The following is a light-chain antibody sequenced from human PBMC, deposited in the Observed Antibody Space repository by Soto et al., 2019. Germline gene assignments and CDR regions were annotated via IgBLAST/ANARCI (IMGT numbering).Light chain of an antibody. CDR3: QQNYSSPRT. CDR1: QTIYSN. V-gene: IGKV3-15*01. CDR2: RAS. J-gene: IGKJ1*01. Sequence: IGMTQSHATLSVSPGDRATLSCRASQTIYSNFAWYQQRPGQAPRLLIYRASSMATGIPARFRGSGSETEFTLTITSLQPDDFATYYCQQNYSSPRTFGQGTKVDIK.